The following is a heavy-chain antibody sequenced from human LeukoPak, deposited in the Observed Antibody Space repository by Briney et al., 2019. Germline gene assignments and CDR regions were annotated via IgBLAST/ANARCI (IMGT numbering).Heavy chain of an antibody. CDR2: IYYSGST. D-gene: IGHD3-3*01. Sequence: SETLSLTCTVSGGSISSYYWSWIRQPPGKGLEWIGYIYYSGSTNYNPSLKSRVTISVDTSKNQFSLKLSSVTAADTAVYYCAKEGNYDFWSGPQYYYYGMDVWGQGTTVTVSS. CDR1: GGSISSYY. CDR3: AKEGNYDFWSGPQYYYYGMDV. J-gene: IGHJ6*02. V-gene: IGHV4-59*12.